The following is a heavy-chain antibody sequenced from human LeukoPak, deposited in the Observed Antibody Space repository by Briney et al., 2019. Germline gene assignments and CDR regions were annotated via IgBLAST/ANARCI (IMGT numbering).Heavy chain of an antibody. J-gene: IGHJ4*02. CDR2: IYHSGST. V-gene: IGHV4-38-2*02. D-gene: IGHD3-22*01. CDR1: GYSISSGYY. CDR3: ARESQTYYYDSSGSDY. Sequence: PSETLSLTCTVSGYSISSGYYWGWIRQPPGKGLEWIGSIYHSGSTYYNPSLKSRVTISVDTSKNQFSLKLSSVTAADTAVYYCARESQTYYYDSSGSDYWGQGTLVTVSS.